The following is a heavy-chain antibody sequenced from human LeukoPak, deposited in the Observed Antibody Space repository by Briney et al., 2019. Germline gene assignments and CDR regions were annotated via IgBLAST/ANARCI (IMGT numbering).Heavy chain of an antibody. CDR3: ARDRSYGDGMDV. Sequence: GGSLRLSCAASGFTFSSYAMHWVRQAPGKGLEWVAVISYDGSNKYYADSVKGRFTISRDNSKNTLYLQMNSLRAEDTAVYYRARDRSYGDGMDVWGQGTTVTVSS. J-gene: IGHJ6*02. CDR2: ISYDGSNK. CDR1: GFTFSSYA. V-gene: IGHV3-30*04. D-gene: IGHD2-8*01.